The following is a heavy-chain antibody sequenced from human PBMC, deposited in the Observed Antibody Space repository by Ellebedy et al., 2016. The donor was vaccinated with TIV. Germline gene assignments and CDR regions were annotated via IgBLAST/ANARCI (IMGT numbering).Heavy chain of an antibody. CDR1: GFIFSNYP. D-gene: IGHD6-19*01. CDR2: IRGSDGRT. Sequence: PGGSLRLSCAASGFIFSNYPMSWVRQAPGKGLEWISTIRGSDGRTYYSDVVNRRFTISRDNSRNTLFLEMDSLRVEDTAVYYCAKDFTSGWYDYWGQGTLVTVSS. CDR3: AKDFTSGWYDY. V-gene: IGHV3-23*01. J-gene: IGHJ4*02.